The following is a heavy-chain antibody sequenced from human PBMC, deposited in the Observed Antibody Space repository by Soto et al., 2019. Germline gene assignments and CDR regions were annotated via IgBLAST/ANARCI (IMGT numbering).Heavy chain of an antibody. CDR1: GFTFSSYA. J-gene: IGHJ4*02. CDR3: AKGSHYDFWSGYYY. Sequence: GGSLRLSCAASGFTFSSYAMSWVRQAPGKGLEWVSAISGSGGSTYYADSVKGRFTISRDNSKNTLYLQMNSLRAEDTAVYYCAKGSHYDFWSGYYYWGQGTLVTVSS. D-gene: IGHD3-3*01. CDR2: ISGSGGST. V-gene: IGHV3-23*01.